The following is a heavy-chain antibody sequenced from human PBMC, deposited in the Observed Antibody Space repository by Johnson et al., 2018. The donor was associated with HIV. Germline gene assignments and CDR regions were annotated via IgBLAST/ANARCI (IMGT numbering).Heavy chain of an antibody. V-gene: IGHV3-33*06. CDR3: AKGFRGWPHDAFDI. CDR2: TWFDGNNK. Sequence: QVQLVESGGGVVQPGRSLRLSCAASGFTFSNYGMHWVRQAPGKGLEWVAVTWFDGNNKYYSDSVKGRFTISRDNSTNTMYLQMNSLRADDTAMYYCAKGFRGWPHDAFDIWGQGTMVTVSS. J-gene: IGHJ3*02. CDR1: GFTFSNYG. D-gene: IGHD6-19*01.